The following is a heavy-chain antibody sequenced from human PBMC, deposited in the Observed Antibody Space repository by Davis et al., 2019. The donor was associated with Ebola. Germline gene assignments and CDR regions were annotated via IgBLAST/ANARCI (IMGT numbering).Heavy chain of an antibody. CDR3: ARGYISSWGDY. V-gene: IGHV3-33*08. D-gene: IGHD3-3*02. Sequence: GESLKISCAASGFTFSSYWMHWVRQAPGKGLEWVAVIWYDGSNKFYADSVEGRFTISRDNSKSTVYLQMDNLRAEDTAVYYCARGYISSWGDYWGQGTLVTVSS. J-gene: IGHJ4*02. CDR1: GFTFSSYW. CDR2: IWYDGSNK.